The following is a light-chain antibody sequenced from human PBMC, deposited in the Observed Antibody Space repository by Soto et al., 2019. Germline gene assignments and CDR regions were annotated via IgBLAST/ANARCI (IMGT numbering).Light chain of an antibody. V-gene: IGKV3-15*01. Sequence: EIVMTQSPATLSVSPGERATLSCRASQGVGSTLAWYQQKPGQTPRLLIYGASTRATGIPARFSGSGSGTEFTLTINSLQSEDFAVYYCQRYNNWPLTFGGGTKVDIK. CDR1: QGVGST. J-gene: IGKJ4*01. CDR3: QRYNNWPLT. CDR2: GAS.